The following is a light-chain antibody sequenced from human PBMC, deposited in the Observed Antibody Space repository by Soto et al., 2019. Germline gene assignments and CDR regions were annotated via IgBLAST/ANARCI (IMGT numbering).Light chain of an antibody. V-gene: IGKV3-15*01. J-gene: IGKJ1*01. CDR2: GAS. Sequence: EIVMTQSPATLSVSPGERATLSCRASQKVTSNLAWYQQKPGQAPRLLIYGASTRATGIPVSFSGTGSGTDFTLTISSLQXXXXAVYYCRHYNYWPRTFRQGTRVEIK. CDR3: RHYNYWPRT. CDR1: QKVTSN.